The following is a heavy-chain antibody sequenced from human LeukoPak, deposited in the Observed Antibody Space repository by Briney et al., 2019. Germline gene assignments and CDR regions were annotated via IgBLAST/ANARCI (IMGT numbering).Heavy chain of an antibody. CDR2: INPNSGGT. CDR1: GYTFTGYY. CDR3: ARATTYDFPENI. J-gene: IGHJ3*02. Sequence: ASVTVSCKASGYTFTGYYMHWVRQAPGQGLEWMGWINPNSGGTNYAQKFQGRVTMTRDTSISTAYMELSRLRSDDTAVYYCARATTYDFPENIWGQGTMVTVSS. D-gene: IGHD3-3*01. V-gene: IGHV1-2*02.